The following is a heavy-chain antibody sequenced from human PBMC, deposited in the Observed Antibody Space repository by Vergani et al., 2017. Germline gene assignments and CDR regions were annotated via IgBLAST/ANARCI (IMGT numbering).Heavy chain of an antibody. CDR2: IYTSGRT. D-gene: IGHD6-19*01. V-gene: IGHV4-4*07. Sequence: QVQLQESGPGLVKPSETLSLTCTVSGGSISSYYWSWIRQPAGKGLEWIGRIYTSGRTNYNPSLKSRVTMSVDTSKNQFSLKLSSVTAADTAVYYCARDARVAVAGYYYYYYMDVWGKWTTVTVSS. J-gene: IGHJ6*03. CDR1: GGSISSYY. CDR3: ARDARVAVAGYYYYYYMDV.